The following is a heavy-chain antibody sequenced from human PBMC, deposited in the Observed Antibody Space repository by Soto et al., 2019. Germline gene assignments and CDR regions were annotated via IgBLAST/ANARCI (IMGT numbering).Heavy chain of an antibody. Sequence: GGSLRLSCAASGFTFSNYAMSWVRQAPGKGLEWVSAISGSGGSTYYADSVKGRFTISRDNSKNTLFLQMNSLRAEDTAVYYCAKVPKSTFGGVKLFDYWGQGTLVTVSS. V-gene: IGHV3-23*01. CDR2: ISGSGGST. CDR1: GFTFSNYA. CDR3: AKVPKSTFGGVKLFDY. J-gene: IGHJ4*02. D-gene: IGHD3-16*01.